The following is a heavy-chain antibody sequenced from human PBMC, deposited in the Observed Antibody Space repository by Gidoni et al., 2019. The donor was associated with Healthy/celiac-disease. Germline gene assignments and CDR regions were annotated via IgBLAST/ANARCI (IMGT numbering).Heavy chain of an antibody. CDR3: TRGADDILTGYYTY. CDR2: NRSTG. Sequence: NRSTGAYAASVKGRFTISRDDSKNTAYLQMNSLKTEDTAVYYSTRGADDILTGYYTYWGQGTLVTVSS. D-gene: IGHD3-9*01. V-gene: IGHV3-73*01. J-gene: IGHJ4*02.